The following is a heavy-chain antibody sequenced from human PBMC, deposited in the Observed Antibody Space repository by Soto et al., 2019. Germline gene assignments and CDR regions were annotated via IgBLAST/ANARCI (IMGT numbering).Heavy chain of an antibody. J-gene: IGHJ5*02. CDR1: GFTFSSYA. CDR2: ISGSGGST. Sequence: GGSLKLSCAASGFTFSSYAMSWVRQAPGKGLEWVSAISGSGGSTYYADSVKGRFTISRDNSKNTLYLQMNSLRAEDTAVYYCAKDRKGDNWFDPWGQGTLVTVSS. CDR3: AKDRKGDNWFDP. V-gene: IGHV3-23*01.